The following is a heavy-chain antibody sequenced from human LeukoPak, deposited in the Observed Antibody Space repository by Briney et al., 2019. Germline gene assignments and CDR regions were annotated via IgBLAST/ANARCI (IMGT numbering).Heavy chain of an antibody. V-gene: IGHV4-4*07. CDR2: FAASGNI. Sequence: PSETLSLTCTVSGGSISGYFWSWIRQPAGKGLEWIGRFAASGNINYNPSLKSRVTISVDTSRNQFSLRLTSVTAADTAVYHCTRDGRKGVMGDAFDMWGQGTMVTVSS. J-gene: IGHJ3*02. D-gene: IGHD3-16*01. CDR1: GGSISGYF. CDR3: TRDGRKGVMGDAFDM.